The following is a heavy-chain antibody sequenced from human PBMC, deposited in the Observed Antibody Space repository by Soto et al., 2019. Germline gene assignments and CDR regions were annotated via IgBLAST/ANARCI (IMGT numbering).Heavy chain of an antibody. J-gene: IGHJ5*02. Sequence: SETLSLTCTVSGGSISSGGYYWSWIRQHPGKGLEWIGYIYYSGSTYYNPSLKSRVTISVDTSKNQFSLKLSSVTAADTAVYYCARLLSIAARPNWFDPWGQGTLVTVSS. D-gene: IGHD6-6*01. CDR2: IYYSGST. CDR1: GGSISSGGYY. CDR3: ARLLSIAARPNWFDP. V-gene: IGHV4-31*03.